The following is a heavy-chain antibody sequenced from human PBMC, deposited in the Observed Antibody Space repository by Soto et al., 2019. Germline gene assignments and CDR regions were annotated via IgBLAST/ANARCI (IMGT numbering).Heavy chain of an antibody. V-gene: IGHV2-5*02. CDR1: GFSLSTSPVG. Sequence: QITLKESGPTLVKPTQTLTLTCTFSGFSLSTSPVGVGWIRQPPGKALEWLALTYWDDDKRYSPSLKSRLTIPQDTSKRQVVLTMANMTLVDTATYYCVHSSYYVYYYDYWGQGILVTVSS. J-gene: IGHJ4*02. CDR2: TYWDDDK. D-gene: IGHD3-10*01. CDR3: VHSSYYVYYYDY.